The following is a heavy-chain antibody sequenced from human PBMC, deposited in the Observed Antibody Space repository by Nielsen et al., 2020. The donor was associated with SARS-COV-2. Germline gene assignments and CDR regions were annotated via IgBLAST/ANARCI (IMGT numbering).Heavy chain of an antibody. J-gene: IGHJ6*02. CDR2: INAGNGST. D-gene: IGHD3-3*01. CDR1: GYTFTSYA. CDR3: ARDLYDFWSGYYGMDV. Sequence: ASVKVSCKASGYTFTSYAMHWVRQAPGQRLEWMGWINAGNGSTKYSQKFQGRVTITRDTSASTAYMELSSLRSEDTAVYYCARDLYDFWSGYYGMDVWGQGTTVTVSS. V-gene: IGHV1-3*01.